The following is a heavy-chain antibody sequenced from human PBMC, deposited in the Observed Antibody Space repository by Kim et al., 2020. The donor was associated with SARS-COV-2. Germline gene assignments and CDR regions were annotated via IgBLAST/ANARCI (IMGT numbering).Heavy chain of an antibody. J-gene: IGHJ4*02. V-gene: IGHV4-4*02. D-gene: IGHD1-26*01. Sequence: NCNPSLQSRVTISVDKSKNQFSLKLSSVAAADTAVYYCARKMPGATFFDYWGQGTLVTVSS. CDR3: ARKMPGATFFDY.